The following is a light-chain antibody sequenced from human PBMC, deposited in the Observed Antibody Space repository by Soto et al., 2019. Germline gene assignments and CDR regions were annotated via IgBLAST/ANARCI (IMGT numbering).Light chain of an antibody. CDR2: EVS. J-gene: IGLJ3*02. CDR3: SSYAGSNLWV. Sequence: QSALTQSPSASGSPGQSVTISCTGTSSDVGNYKYVSWYQQHPGKAPTLMIYEVSKRPSGVPDRFSGSKSGNTASLTVSGIQVEDEADYYCSSYAGSNLWVFGGGTKLTVL. CDR1: SSDVGNYKY. V-gene: IGLV2-8*01.